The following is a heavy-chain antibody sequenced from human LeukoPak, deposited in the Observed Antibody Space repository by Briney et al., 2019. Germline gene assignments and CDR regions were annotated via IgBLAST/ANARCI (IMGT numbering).Heavy chain of an antibody. J-gene: IGHJ6*03. D-gene: IGHD3-16*01. CDR1: GFTFSTYN. CDR2: IVSTSSLM. V-gene: IGHV3-21*01. Sequence: KPGGSLRLSCVASGFTFSTYNMNWVRQASGKGLEWVSSIVSTSSLMSYSDSVKGRFTISRDNAKNSVYLQMNSLRAEDTAVYYCARDFRDTSLITYPYFMDVWGKGTTVTISS. CDR3: ARDFRDTSLITYPYFMDV.